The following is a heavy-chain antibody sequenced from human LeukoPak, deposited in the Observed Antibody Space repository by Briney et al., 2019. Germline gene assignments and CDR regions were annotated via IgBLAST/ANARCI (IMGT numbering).Heavy chain of an antibody. D-gene: IGHD3-22*01. CDR2: IYYSGST. CDR1: GGSISSYY. CDR3: ARNAHYYDSSGYQNWFDP. Sequence: SETLSLTCTVSGGSISSYYWSWIRQPPGKGLEWIGYIYYSGSTNYNPSPKSRVTISVDTSKNQFSLKLSSVTAADTAVYYCARNAHYYDSSGYQNWFDPWGQGTLVTVSS. V-gene: IGHV4-59*01. J-gene: IGHJ5*02.